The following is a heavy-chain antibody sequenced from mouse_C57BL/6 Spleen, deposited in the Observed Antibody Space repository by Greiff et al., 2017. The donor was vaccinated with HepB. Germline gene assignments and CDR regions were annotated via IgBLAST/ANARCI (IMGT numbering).Heavy chain of an antibody. Sequence: EVQGVESGGGLVKPGGSLKLSCAASGFTFSSYAMSWVRQTPEKRLEWVATISDGGSYTYYPDNVKGRFTISRDNAKNNLYLQMSHLKSEDTAMYYCAREGLSITRYFDVWGTRTTVTVSS. CDR2: ISDGGSYT. CDR3: AREGLSITRYFDV. D-gene: IGHD2-10*02. J-gene: IGHJ1*03. V-gene: IGHV5-4*01. CDR1: GFTFSSYA.